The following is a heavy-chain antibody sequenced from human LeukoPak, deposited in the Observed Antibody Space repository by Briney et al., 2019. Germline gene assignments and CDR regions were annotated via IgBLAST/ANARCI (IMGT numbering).Heavy chain of an antibody. Sequence: PGGSLRLSCAASGFTFSSYAMSWVRQAPGKGLEWVSAISGRGGSTYYADSVKGRFTISRDNSKNTLYLQMNSLRAEDTAVYYCAKVRLRDFWIDYWGQGTLVTVSS. V-gene: IGHV3-23*01. D-gene: IGHD3-3*01. CDR1: GFTFSSYA. J-gene: IGHJ4*02. CDR3: AKVRLRDFWIDY. CDR2: ISGRGGST.